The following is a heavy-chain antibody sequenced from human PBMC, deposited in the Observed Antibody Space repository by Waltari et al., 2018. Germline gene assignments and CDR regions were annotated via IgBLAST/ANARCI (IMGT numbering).Heavy chain of an antibody. CDR2: ISSAARTI. J-gene: IGHJ5*02. D-gene: IGHD1-7*01. CDR1: GFPFGSFE. CDR3: ARDQGPANFNWLDA. V-gene: IGHV3-48*03. Sequence: EVRLVESGGTSVHPGGSLRLPCVASGFPFGSFEMNWVRQAPGKGPEWISYISSAARTIYYADSVKGRFTVSRDNGKNVLYLQMNNLRSEDTAMYYCARDQGPANFNWLDAWGQGTRVTVSS.